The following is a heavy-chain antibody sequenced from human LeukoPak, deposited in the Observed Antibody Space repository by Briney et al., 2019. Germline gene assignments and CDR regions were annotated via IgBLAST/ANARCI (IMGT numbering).Heavy chain of an antibody. Sequence: GGSLRLSCVASGFIVSSDFMSWVRQAPGKGLECVSLIHSGGFTEYADSVKGRFTISRDNSKNTPYLQMNNMRAEDTAVYYCARQRGDYWGQGTPVTVSS. CDR1: GFIVSSDF. CDR3: ARQRGDY. CDR2: IHSGGFT. J-gene: IGHJ4*02. D-gene: IGHD3-10*01. V-gene: IGHV3-53*01.